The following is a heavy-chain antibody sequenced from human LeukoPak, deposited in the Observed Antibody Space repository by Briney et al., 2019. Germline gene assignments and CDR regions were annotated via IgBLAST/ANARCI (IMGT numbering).Heavy chain of an antibody. Sequence: SETLSLTCAVYGGSFSGYYWSWIRQPPGKGLEWIGEINHSGSTNYNPSLKSRVTISVDTSKNQFSLKLSSVTAADTAVYYCTRGSRSGYWNDEDAFDIWGQGTMVTVSS. CDR1: GGSFSGYY. CDR2: INHSGST. CDR3: TRGSRSGYWNDEDAFDI. V-gene: IGHV4-34*01. J-gene: IGHJ3*02. D-gene: IGHD1-1*01.